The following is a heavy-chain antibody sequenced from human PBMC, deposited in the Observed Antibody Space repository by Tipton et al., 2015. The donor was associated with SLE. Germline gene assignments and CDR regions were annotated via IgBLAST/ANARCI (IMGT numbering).Heavy chain of an antibody. J-gene: IGHJ4*02. V-gene: IGHV1-3*01. CDR3: ARDPYPYHSGTPL. CDR1: GYTFTSYA. Sequence: QLVQSGPEVKKPGASVKVSCKASGYTFTSYAMHWVRQAPGQRLEWMGWINAGNGNTKYSQKLQGRVTMTTDTSTRTAYMELKNLRSDDTAVYYCARDPYPYHSGTPLWGQGTLVTVST. D-gene: IGHD2-15*01. CDR2: INAGNGNT.